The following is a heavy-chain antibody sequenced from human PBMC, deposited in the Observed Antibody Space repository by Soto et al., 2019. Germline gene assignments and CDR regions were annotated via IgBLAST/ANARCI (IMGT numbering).Heavy chain of an antibody. D-gene: IGHD2-15*01. CDR1: GFSLSTSEVG. CDR3: PHKGVRGAGMDV. CDR2: IYWDDDK. Sequence: QITLKESGPTLVKPTQTLTLTCSFSGFSLSTSEVGVAWIRQHPGKALEWLALIYWDDDKRYSPSLKNRLTITKDISKNQVVLTMTNMNPVDTATYYCPHKGVRGAGMDVWGQGTTVTGSS. V-gene: IGHV2-5*02. J-gene: IGHJ6*02.